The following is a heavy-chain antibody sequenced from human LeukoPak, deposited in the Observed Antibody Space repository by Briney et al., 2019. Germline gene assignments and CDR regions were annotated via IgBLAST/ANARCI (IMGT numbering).Heavy chain of an antibody. CDR2: ISYDGPNK. CDR3: ARGVRIAVAGYIDY. Sequence: GSLRFSCAASGFTFSTYAMHWVRQAPGKGLEWVAAISYDGPNKRYADSVKGRFTISRDDSKNTLYLQMNSLRAEDTAVYYCARGVRIAVAGYIDYWGQGTLVTVSS. J-gene: IGHJ4*02. D-gene: IGHD6-19*01. V-gene: IGHV3-30*04. CDR1: GFTFSTYA.